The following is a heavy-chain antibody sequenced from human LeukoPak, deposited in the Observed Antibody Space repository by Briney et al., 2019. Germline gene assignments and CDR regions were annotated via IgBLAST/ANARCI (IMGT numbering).Heavy chain of an antibody. V-gene: IGHV3-33*01. D-gene: IGHD1-26*01. J-gene: IGHJ5*02. CDR3: ARSVGATTVWFDP. Sequence: GVSLRLSCAASGFTFSSNGMCWVRQAPGKGLEWVAVIWYDGSNKYYADSVKGRFTISRDNSKNTLYLEMNSLRGEDTAVYYCARSVGATTVWFDPWGQGTQVILSS. CDR1: GFTFSSNG. CDR2: IWYDGSNK.